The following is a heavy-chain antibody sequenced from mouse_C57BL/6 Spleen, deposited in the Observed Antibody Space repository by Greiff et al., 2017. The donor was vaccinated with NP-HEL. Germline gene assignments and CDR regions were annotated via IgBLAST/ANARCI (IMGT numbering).Heavy chain of an antibody. CDR3: AKCHYGSPFDY. V-gene: IGHV1-52*01. Sequence: QVQLQQPGAELVRPGSSVKLSCKASGYTFTSYWMHWVKQRPIQGLEWIGNIDPSDSETHYNQKFKDKATLTVDKSSSTAYMQLSSLTSEDSAVYYCAKCHYGSPFDYWGQGTTLTVSS. J-gene: IGHJ2*01. CDR1: GYTFTSYW. CDR2: IDPSDSET. D-gene: IGHD1-1*01.